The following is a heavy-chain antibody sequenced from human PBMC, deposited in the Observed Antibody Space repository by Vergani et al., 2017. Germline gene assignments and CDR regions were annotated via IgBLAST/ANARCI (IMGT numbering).Heavy chain of an antibody. CDR2: IYYRERT. CDR1: GGSITSTRYY. J-gene: IGHJ4*02. CDR3: GRISGYEGYFLEH. Sequence: LQLQESGPRLVKPSQTLSLTCTVSGGSITSTRYYWGWIRQTPGQGLEWIGSIYYRERTYYNPSLKSRVSITVDTSKSQFSLSLTSVTAADTAVYFCGRISGYEGYFLEHWGQGTLVTVSS. V-gene: IGHV4-39*01. D-gene: IGHD3-3*01.